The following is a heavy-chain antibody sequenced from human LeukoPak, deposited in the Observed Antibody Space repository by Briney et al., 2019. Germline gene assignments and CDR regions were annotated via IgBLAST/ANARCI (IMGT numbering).Heavy chain of an antibody. V-gene: IGHV3-30*04. CDR3: ARERSGWLFDY. J-gene: IGHJ4*02. D-gene: IGHD6-19*01. CDR1: GFTFSSYA. CDR2: ISYDGSNK. Sequence: GSLRLSCAASGFTFSSYAMHWVRQAPGKGLEWVAVISYDGSNKYYADSVKGRFTISRDNSKNTLYLQMNSLRAEDTAVYYCARERSGWLFDYWGQGTLVTVSS.